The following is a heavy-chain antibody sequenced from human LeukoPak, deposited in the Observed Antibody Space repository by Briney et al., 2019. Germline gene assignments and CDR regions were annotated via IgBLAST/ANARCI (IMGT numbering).Heavy chain of an antibody. CDR2: ISNSGSLI. J-gene: IGHJ4*02. D-gene: IGHD4-17*01. CDR1: GFSFSDYY. Sequence: GGSLRLSCEASGFSFSDYYMTWIRQAPGKGLECVAYISNSGSLIYYLDSVNGRFTISRDNSKNTLYLQMNSLRAEDTAVYYCARVGATTVTSAPARYWGQGTLVTVSS. CDR3: ARVGATTVTSAPARY. V-gene: IGHV3-11*04.